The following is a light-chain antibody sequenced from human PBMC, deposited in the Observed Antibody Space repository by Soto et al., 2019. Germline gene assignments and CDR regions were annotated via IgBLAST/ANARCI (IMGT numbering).Light chain of an antibody. J-gene: IGKJ1*01. V-gene: IGKV3-20*01. CDR3: QQYGGSPRT. Sequence: EIVLTQSPGTLSLSPGERATLSCRASQSVSTSQLAWYQQKPGQAPRLLIFGASSRETGIPDRFRGSGSGTEFTLTISRLEPEDFAVYYCQQYGGSPRTFGQGTKVDIK. CDR2: GAS. CDR1: QSVSTSQ.